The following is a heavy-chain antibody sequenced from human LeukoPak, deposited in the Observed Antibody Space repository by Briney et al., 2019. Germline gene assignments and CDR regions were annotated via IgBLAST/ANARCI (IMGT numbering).Heavy chain of an antibody. J-gene: IGHJ3*02. D-gene: IGHD4-17*01. CDR2: INPNSGGT. V-gene: IGHV1-2*02. CDR1: GYTFTGYY. Sequence: ASVKVSCKASGYTFTGYYIHWVRQAPGQGLEWMGWINPNSGGTNFAQKFQGRVTMTRDTSISTAYVELSGLTSDDTAVYYCARRSASVTYPFAFDIWGQGTMVTVSS. CDR3: ARRSASVTYPFAFDI.